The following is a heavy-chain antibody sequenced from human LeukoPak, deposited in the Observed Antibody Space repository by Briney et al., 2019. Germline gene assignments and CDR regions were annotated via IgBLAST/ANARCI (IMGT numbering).Heavy chain of an antibody. D-gene: IGHD2-21*02. V-gene: IGHV4-34*01. J-gene: IGHJ4*02. Sequence: SETLSLTCAVYGSSFSGYYWTLIRQTPGKGLEWIGEISHTGDITNYNPSLKSRVTMSVDSSKNQFSLKPTSVTAADTGVYYCARVPDITARPCDSWGPGTLVTVSS. CDR2: ISHTGDIT. CDR1: GSSFSGYY. CDR3: ARVPDITARPCDS.